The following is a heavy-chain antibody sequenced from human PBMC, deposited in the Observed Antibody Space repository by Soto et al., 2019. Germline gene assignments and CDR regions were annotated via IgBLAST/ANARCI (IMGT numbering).Heavy chain of an antibody. CDR3: ANDYCSGGSCYSWLNWFDP. CDR1: GFTFSSYA. D-gene: IGHD2-15*01. V-gene: IGHV3-23*01. Sequence: GGSLRLSCAASGFTFSSYAMSWVRQAPGKGLEWVSAISGSGDSTYYADSVKGRFTISRDSSKNTLYLQMNSLRAEDTAVYYCANDYCSGGSCYSWLNWFDPSGQGTLVTVSS. J-gene: IGHJ5*02. CDR2: ISGSGDST.